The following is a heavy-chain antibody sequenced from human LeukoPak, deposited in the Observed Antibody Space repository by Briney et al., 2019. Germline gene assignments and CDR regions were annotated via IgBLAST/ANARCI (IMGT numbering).Heavy chain of an antibody. CDR3: ARELYYYDSSGPYGMDV. CDR1: GYTFTGYY. V-gene: IGHV1-2*02. D-gene: IGHD3-22*01. Sequence: GASVKVSCKASGYTFTGYYMHWLRQAPGQGLEWMGWINPNSGGTNYAQKFQGRVTMTRDTSISTAYMELSRLRSDDTAVYYCARELYYYDSSGPYGMDVWGQGTTVTVSS. J-gene: IGHJ6*02. CDR2: INPNSGGT.